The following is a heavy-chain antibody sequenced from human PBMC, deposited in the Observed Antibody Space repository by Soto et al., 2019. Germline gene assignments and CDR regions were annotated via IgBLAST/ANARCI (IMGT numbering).Heavy chain of an antibody. D-gene: IGHD2-8*01. J-gene: IGHJ5*02. V-gene: IGHV1-69*01. Sequence: QVQLVQSGAVVKKPGSSVKVSCKASGGTFSSYAISWVRQAPGQGLEWMGGIIPIFGTANYAQKFQGRVTITADESTSTAYMELCSLRSEDTAVYYCAREYCTNGVCSYWFDPWGQGTLVTVSS. CDR3: AREYCTNGVCSYWFDP. CDR2: IIPIFGTA. CDR1: GGTFSSYA.